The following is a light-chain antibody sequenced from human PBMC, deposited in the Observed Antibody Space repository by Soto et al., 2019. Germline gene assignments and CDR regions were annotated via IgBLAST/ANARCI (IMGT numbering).Light chain of an antibody. J-gene: IGKJ2*01. V-gene: IGKV1-39*01. CDR3: QQNFDDPPYT. Sequence: DIQMTQSPSSLSASVGDRVIITCRTIQTIATYLNWYQQKPGKAPHLLIYGASTLQSGVPSRFSGSGTATEFTLTISDLQHEDFATYYCQQNFDDPPYTFGQGTKVEI. CDR1: QTIATY. CDR2: GAS.